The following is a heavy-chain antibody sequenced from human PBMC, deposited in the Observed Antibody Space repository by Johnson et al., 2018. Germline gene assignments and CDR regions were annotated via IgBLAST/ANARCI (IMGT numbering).Heavy chain of an antibody. Sequence: EVRLLEAGGGLVQPGGSLRLSCAASGFTVSSYAMHWVRQAPGKGLEYVSAISSNGGSTYYANSVKGRFTISRENSKKTLYLQMGSLRAEDKAVYYGARDQGHLMGFWSGYEYNYMDVWCKVTTVTVSS. CDR2: ISSNGGST. CDR3: ARDQGHLMGFWSGYEYNYMDV. D-gene: IGHD3-3*01. J-gene: IGHJ6*03. CDR1: GFTVSSYA. V-gene: IGHV3-64*01.